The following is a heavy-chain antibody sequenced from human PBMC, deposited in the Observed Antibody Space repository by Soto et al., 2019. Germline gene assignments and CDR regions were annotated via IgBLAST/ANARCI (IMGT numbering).Heavy chain of an antibody. CDR2: IINSGATT. D-gene: IGHD4-17*01. CDR3: AKDWPGTSSVTSDF. Sequence: EVHLLESGGTLVQPGGSLRLSCADSGFDFSTYAMTWVRQAPGKGLEWVSAIINSGATTYYADSVKGRFTISRDNSSNTLYLQMNSLRADDTAMYYCAKDWPGTSSVTSDFWGQGTLVTVSS. J-gene: IGHJ4*02. V-gene: IGHV3-23*01. CDR1: GFDFSTYA.